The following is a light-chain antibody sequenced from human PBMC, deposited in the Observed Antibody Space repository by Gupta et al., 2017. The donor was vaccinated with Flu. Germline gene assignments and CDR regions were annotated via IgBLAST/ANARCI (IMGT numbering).Light chain of an antibody. Sequence: QSALTQPASVSGSPGQSITISCTGTSSDIGGYNYVSWYQQHPGKAPKLMIYEVSNRPSGVSTRFSGSKSGNTASLTISGLQAEDEADYFCNSYRSGSTHVFGTGTKVTVL. J-gene: IGLJ1*01. CDR3: NSYRSGSTHV. V-gene: IGLV2-14*01. CDR1: SSDIGGYNY. CDR2: EVS.